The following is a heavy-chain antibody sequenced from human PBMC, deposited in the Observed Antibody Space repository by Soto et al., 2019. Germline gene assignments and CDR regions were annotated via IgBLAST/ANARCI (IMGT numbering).Heavy chain of an antibody. V-gene: IGHV4-34*01. D-gene: IGHD3-16*01. Sequence: SETLSLTCAVYGGSFSGYYWNWLRQPPGEGLEWIGKIDQSGSTNYNPSLKSRVTMSVDTSKSQFSLKLSSVTATDTAVYYCVRFGMITFGGTTRPNWGQGTLVTVSS. CDR3: VRFGMITFGGTTRPN. CDR2: IDQSGST. J-gene: IGHJ4*02. CDR1: GGSFSGYY.